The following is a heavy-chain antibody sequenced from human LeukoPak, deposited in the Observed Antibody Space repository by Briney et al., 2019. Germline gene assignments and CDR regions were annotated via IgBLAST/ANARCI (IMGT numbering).Heavy chain of an antibody. V-gene: IGHV1-2*02. D-gene: IGHD3-22*01. J-gene: IGHJ4*02. CDR1: GYTFTGYY. CDR3: ARSIYYDSSGYYYN. CDR2: INPNSGGT. Sequence: ASVKVSCKASGYTFTGYYMHWVRQAPGQGLEWMGWINPNSGGTNYAQKFQGRVTMTSDTSISTAYMELSRLRSDDTAVYYCARSIYYDSSGYYYNCGQGTLVTVSS.